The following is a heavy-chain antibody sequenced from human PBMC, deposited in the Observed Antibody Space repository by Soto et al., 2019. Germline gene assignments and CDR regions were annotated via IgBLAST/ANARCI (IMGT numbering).Heavy chain of an antibody. Sequence: SVKVSCKASGATFSSYAISWVRQAPGQALEWMGGILPMFCTAKLERKYQCRVMITEDESTRRAYLGLSSLRYEDTTVYYCAREGAPGIMLNHNWFGTWGQGTLV. D-gene: IGHD3-16*01. CDR1: GATFSSYA. CDR3: AREGAPGIMLNHNWFGT. CDR2: ILPMFCTA. J-gene: IGHJ5*02. V-gene: IGHV1-69*13.